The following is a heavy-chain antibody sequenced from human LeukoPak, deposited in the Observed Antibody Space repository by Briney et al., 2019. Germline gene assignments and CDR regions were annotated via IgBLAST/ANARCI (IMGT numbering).Heavy chain of an antibody. J-gene: IGHJ3*02. Sequence: SETLSLTCAVYGGSFSGYYWSWIRQPPGKGLEWIGYIYYSGSTNYNPSLKSRVTISVDTSKNQFSLKLSSVTAADTAVYYCAREHSTLYSSGWYDAFDIWGQGTMVTVSS. D-gene: IGHD6-19*01. CDR1: GGSFSGYY. CDR2: IYYSGST. V-gene: IGHV4-59*01. CDR3: AREHSTLYSSGWYDAFDI.